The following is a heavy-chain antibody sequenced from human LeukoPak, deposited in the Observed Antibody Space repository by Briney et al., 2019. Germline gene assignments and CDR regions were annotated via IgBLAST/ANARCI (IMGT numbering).Heavy chain of an antibody. J-gene: IGHJ4*02. CDR3: AKPTPVVMASMAGSDY. V-gene: IGHV3-30*18. D-gene: IGHD2-8*01. CDR1: GFTFSSYG. CDR2: ISYDGSIK. Sequence: PDRSLTVSRAASGFTFSSYGMHWVRQAPGKGLEWVAVISYDGSIKNYADSVKGRYTISRDNSKNTLYLQMDSLRAEDTAVYYCAKPTPVVMASMAGSDYWGKGTMVTVSS.